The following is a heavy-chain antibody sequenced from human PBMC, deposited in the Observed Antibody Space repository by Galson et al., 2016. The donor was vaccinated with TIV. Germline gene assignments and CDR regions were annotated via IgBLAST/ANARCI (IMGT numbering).Heavy chain of an antibody. CDR1: GYSFSNYW. CDR2: IHPADSDT. V-gene: IGHV5-51*01. D-gene: IGHD1-1*01. J-gene: IGHJ6*03. Sequence: QSGAEVKKPGESLKISCKGSGYSFSNYWIGWVRQMPGKGLEWMGVIHPADSDTRYSPSFQGQVTSSAGKSISTAYLQWSSMKASDTAGYYCARRRVATTGTSTYYHYMDVWGKGTTVTVSS. CDR3: ARRRVATTGTSTYYHYMDV.